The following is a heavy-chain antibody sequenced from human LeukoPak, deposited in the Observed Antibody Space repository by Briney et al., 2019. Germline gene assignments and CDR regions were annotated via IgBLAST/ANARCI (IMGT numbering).Heavy chain of an antibody. CDR2: MNPNSGNT. V-gene: IGHV1-8*02. J-gene: IGHJ3*02. Sequence: ASVKVSCKASGYTFTGHYMHWVRQAPGQGLEWMGWMNPNSGNTGYAQKFQGRVTMTRNTSISTAYMELSSLRSEDTAVYYCAREGLDAFDIWGQGTMVTVSS. CDR3: AREGLDAFDI. CDR1: GYTFTGHY.